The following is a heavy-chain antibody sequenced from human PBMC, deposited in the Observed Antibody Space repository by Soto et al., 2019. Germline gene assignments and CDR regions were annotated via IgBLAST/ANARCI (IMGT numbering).Heavy chain of an antibody. CDR3: AHRLVSSSRRSGWFDP. Sequence: QITLKESGPTLVKPTQTLTLTCTFSGFSLSTSGVGVGWIRQPPGKALEWLALIYWDDDKRYSPSLKSRLTITRDTSKNQVVLTITNMDPVDTATYYCAHRLVSSSRRSGWFDPWGQGTLVTVSS. CDR2: IYWDDDK. J-gene: IGHJ5*02. D-gene: IGHD6-13*01. CDR1: GFSLSTSGVG. V-gene: IGHV2-5*02.